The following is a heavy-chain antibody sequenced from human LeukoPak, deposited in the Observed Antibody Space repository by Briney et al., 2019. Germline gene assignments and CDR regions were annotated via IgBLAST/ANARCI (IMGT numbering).Heavy chain of an antibody. Sequence: GGSLRLSCAASGFTFSLYSMNWVRQAPGKGLEWVSSISSNSSCIYYADSVKGRFSISRDNAKNSLYLQMNSLRAEDTAVYFCARDPEYFDRSGYYGGFDYWGQGILVTVSS. CDR3: ARDPEYFDRSGYYGGFDY. CDR1: GFTFSLYS. CDR2: ISSNSSCI. J-gene: IGHJ4*02. D-gene: IGHD3-22*01. V-gene: IGHV3-21*01.